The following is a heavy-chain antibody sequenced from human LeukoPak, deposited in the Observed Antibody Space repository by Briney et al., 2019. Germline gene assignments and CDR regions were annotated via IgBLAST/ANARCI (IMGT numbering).Heavy chain of an antibody. V-gene: IGHV1-46*01. J-gene: IGHJ3*02. D-gene: IGHD3-22*01. CDR3: ARVKPNYYDSSAYGTFDI. CDR1: GYTFTSYY. Sequence: ASVKVSCKASGYTFTSYYMHWVRQAPGQGLEWMGITNPSGGSTSYAQKFQGRVTMTRDTSTSTVYMELSSLRSEDTAVYYCARVKPNYYDSSAYGTFDIWGQGTMVTVSS. CDR2: TNPSGGST.